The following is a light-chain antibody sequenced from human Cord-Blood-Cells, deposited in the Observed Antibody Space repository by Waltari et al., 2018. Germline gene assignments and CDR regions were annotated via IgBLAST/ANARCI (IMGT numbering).Light chain of an antibody. Sequence: EIVLTQSPATLSLSPGERATLSCRASQSVSSYLAWYQQKPGQAPRLLIYDASNRDSGNPARFSGSVSATDFTLTISGLEPEDLAVYYCQQRSNWPLTFGGGTKVEIK. CDR3: QQRSNWPLT. V-gene: IGKV3-11*01. J-gene: IGKJ4*01. CDR2: DAS. CDR1: QSVSSY.